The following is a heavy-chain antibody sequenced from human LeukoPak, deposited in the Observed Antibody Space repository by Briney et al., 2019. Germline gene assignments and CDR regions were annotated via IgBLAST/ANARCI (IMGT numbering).Heavy chain of an antibody. CDR2: ISAYNGNT. V-gene: IGHV1-18*01. D-gene: IGHD3-22*01. Sequence: ASVKVSCKASGYTFTSYGISWVRQAPGQGLEWMGWISAYNGNTNYAQKLQGRVTVTTDTSTSTAYMELRSLRSDDTAVYYCARAHYYDSSGYPRDYWGQGTLVTVSS. CDR3: ARAHYYDSSGYPRDY. J-gene: IGHJ4*02. CDR1: GYTFTSYG.